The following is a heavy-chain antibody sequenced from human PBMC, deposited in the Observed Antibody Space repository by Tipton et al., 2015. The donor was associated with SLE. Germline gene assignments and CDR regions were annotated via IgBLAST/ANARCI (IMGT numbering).Heavy chain of an antibody. Sequence: TLSLTCAVYGGSFSGYYWSWIRQPPGKVLEWIGEINHSGSTNYNPSLKSRVTISVDTSKNQFSLKLSSVTAADTAAYYCASGPAGKGGWFDPWGQGTLVTVSS. CDR1: GGSFSGYY. J-gene: IGHJ5*02. CDR2: INHSGST. V-gene: IGHV4-34*01. CDR3: ASGPAGKGGWFDP. D-gene: IGHD2-2*01.